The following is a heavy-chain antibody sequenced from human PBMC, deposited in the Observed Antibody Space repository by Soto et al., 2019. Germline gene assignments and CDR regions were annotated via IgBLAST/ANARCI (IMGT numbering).Heavy chain of an antibody. J-gene: IGHJ4*02. CDR2: ITSDTATI. Sequence: GGSLRLSCAASGFTFNIYSMNWVRQAPGKGLEWVSYITSDTATIHYADSVRGRFTISRDNAENSLFLQMNSLRDEDTAAYFCARSVAGHFDYWGQGALVTVSS. V-gene: IGHV3-48*02. CDR1: GFTFNIYS. CDR3: ARSVAGHFDY. D-gene: IGHD6-19*01.